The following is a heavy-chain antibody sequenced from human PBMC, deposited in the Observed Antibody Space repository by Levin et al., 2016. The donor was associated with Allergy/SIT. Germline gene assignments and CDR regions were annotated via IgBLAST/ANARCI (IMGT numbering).Heavy chain of an antibody. CDR1: GGTFSSYA. Sequence: SVKVSCKASGGTFSSYAISWVRQAPGQGLEWMGGIIPIFGTANYAQKFQGRVTITADESTSTAYMELSSLRSEDTAVYYCARDLSMGATQSGYWGQGTLVTVSS. J-gene: IGHJ4*02. D-gene: IGHD1-26*01. CDR3: ARDLSMGATQSGY. V-gene: IGHV1-69*13. CDR2: IIPIFGTA.